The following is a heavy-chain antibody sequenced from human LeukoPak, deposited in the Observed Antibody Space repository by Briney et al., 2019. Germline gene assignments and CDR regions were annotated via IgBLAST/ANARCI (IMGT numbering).Heavy chain of an antibody. CDR1: GFTFSGYG. V-gene: IGHV3-30*02. J-gene: IGHJ4*02. CDR3: TAQEQAGGPEY. D-gene: IGHD1-14*01. CDR2: IRYNGINK. Sequence: PGGSLRLSCAASGFTFSGYGMHWVRQAPGKGLEWVTFIRYNGINKYYAGSVKGRFTISRDNSKNTLYLQMNSLRAEDTAVYYCTAQEQAGGPEYWGQGTLVTVSS.